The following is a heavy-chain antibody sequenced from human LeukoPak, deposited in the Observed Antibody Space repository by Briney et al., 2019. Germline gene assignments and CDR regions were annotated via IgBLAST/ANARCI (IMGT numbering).Heavy chain of an antibody. CDR1: GFTFSTFE. CDR2: ITGSGSSI. Sequence: PGGSLRLSCLASGFTFSTFEMNWVRQAPGKGLEWVSLITGSGSSIYYADSVKGRFTTSRDNAKNSLYLRMSSLRAEDMAVYYCARMGYDDLWDSPEIPLDYWGQGTLVTVSS. J-gene: IGHJ4*02. D-gene: IGHD3-16*01. V-gene: IGHV3-48*03. CDR3: ARMGYDDLWDSPEIPLDY.